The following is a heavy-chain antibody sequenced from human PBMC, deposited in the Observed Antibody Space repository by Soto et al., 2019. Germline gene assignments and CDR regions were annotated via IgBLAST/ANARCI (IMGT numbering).Heavy chain of an antibody. Sequence: GGSLRLSCAASGFTFSNYGMHWVRQAPGKGLEWVAVIWYDGNNKYYADSVKGRFTISRDNSNNTLYVQMTSLRAEDTAVYYCARGLHSLFDYWGQGPLVTVSS. CDR1: GFTFSNYG. V-gene: IGHV3-33*01. CDR2: IWYDGNNK. D-gene: IGHD2-21*01. J-gene: IGHJ4*02. CDR3: ARGLHSLFDY.